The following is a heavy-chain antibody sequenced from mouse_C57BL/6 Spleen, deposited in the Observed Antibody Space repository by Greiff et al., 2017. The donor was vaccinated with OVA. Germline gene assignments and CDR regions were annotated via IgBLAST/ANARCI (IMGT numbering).Heavy chain of an antibody. D-gene: IGHD3-2*02. CDR2: IYPGDGDT. Sequence: QVQLQQSGPELVKPGASVKISCKASGYAFSSSWMNWVKQRPGKGLEWIGRIYPGDGDTNYNGKFKGKATLTADKSSSTAYMQLSSLTSEDSAVYFCARHSSGYGYAMDYWGQGTSVTVSS. V-gene: IGHV1-82*01. CDR3: ARHSSGYGYAMDY. CDR1: GYAFSSSW. J-gene: IGHJ4*01.